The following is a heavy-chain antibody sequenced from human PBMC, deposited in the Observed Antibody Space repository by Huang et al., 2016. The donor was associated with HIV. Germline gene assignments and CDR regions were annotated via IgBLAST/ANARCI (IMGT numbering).Heavy chain of an antibody. CDR2: SSTNNGVT. CDR3: GGSSGYWSFDY. CDR1: DYTFTSYG. V-gene: IGHV1-18*04. Sequence: QVQLVQSGGEVKKPGASVKVSCKASDYTFTSYGVSWVRQAPGKGIEWMGWSSTNNGVTNYAQKFQGRVTMTTDTATSPAYMELRSLRSDDTAVYYCGGSSGYWSFDYWGQGTLVTVSS. J-gene: IGHJ4*02. D-gene: IGHD3-22*01.